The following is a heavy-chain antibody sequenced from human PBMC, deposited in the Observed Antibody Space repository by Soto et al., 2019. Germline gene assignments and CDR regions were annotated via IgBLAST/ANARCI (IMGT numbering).Heavy chain of an antibody. CDR2: IYHSGST. D-gene: IGHD3-9*01. V-gene: IGHV4-30-2*01. CDR1: GGSISSGGYS. Sequence: SETLSLTCAVSGGSISSGGYSWSWIRQPPGKGLEWIGYIYHSGSTYYNPSLKSRVTISVGRSKNQFSLKLSSVTAADTAVYYCARGVAHYDILTGSFNWFDPWGQGTLVTVSS. CDR3: ARGVAHYDILTGSFNWFDP. J-gene: IGHJ5*02.